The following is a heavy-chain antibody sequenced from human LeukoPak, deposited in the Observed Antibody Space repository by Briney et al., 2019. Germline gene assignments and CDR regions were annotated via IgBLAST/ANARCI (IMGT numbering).Heavy chain of an antibody. J-gene: IGHJ4*02. CDR3: AKDWLLLLYHYFDY. CDR2: ISGSGGST. Sequence: GGSLRLSCAASGFTFSSYAMSWVRQAPGKGLEWVSAISGSGGSTYYAGSVKGRFTISRDNSKNTLYLQMNSLRAEDTAVYYCAKDWLLLLYHYFDYWGQGTLVTVSS. CDR1: GFTFSSYA. V-gene: IGHV3-23*01. D-gene: IGHD3-22*01.